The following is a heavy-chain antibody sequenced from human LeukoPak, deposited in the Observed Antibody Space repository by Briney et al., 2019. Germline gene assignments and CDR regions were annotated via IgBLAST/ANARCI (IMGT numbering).Heavy chain of an antibody. D-gene: IGHD3-22*01. J-gene: IGHJ4*02. CDR3: AKGLRSFTYYYDSSGYYTY. CDR1: GFTFSGYA. V-gene: IGHV3-23*01. CDR2: ISGSGGST. Sequence: PGGSLRLSCAASGFTFSGYAMSWVRQAPGKGLEWVSAISGSGGSTYYADSVKGRFTISRDNSKNTLYLQMNSLRAEDTAVYYCAKGLRSFTYYYDSSGYYTYWGQGTLVTVSS.